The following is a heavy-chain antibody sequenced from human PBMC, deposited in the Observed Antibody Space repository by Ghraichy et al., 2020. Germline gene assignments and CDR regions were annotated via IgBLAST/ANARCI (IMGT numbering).Heavy chain of an antibody. V-gene: IGHV1-69*04. CDR1: GGTFSSYA. J-gene: IGHJ5*02. Sequence: SVKVSCKASGGTFSSYAISWVRQAPGQGLEWMGRIIPILGIANYAQKFQGRVTITADKSTSTAYMELSSLRSEDTAVYYCARDEGIAVAGRRDPWGQGTLVTVSS. CDR2: IIPILGIA. D-gene: IGHD6-19*01. CDR3: ARDEGIAVAGRRDP.